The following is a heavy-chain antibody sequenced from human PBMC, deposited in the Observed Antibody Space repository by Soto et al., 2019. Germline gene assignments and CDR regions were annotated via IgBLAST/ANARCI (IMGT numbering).Heavy chain of an antibody. Sequence: SETLSFTCTFSVGSISSYYWSWIRQPPGKGLEWIGYIYYSGSTNYNPSLKSRVTISVDTSKNQFSLKLSSVTAADTAVYYCARDPGRLRFPGPYGMHVFHQVTTCRVSS. CDR3: ARDPGRLRFPGPYGMHV. CDR2: IYYSGST. D-gene: IGHD3-3*01. CDR1: VGSISSYY. J-gene: IGHJ6*02. V-gene: IGHV4-59*01.